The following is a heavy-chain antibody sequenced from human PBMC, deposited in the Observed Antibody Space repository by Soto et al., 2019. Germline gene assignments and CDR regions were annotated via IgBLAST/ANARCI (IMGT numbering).Heavy chain of an antibody. CDR1: GGSISSYY. CDR2: IYYSGST. Sequence: PSETLSLTCTVSGGSISSYYWSWIRQPPGKGLEWIGYIYYSGSTNYNPSLKSRVTISVDTSKNQFSLRLSSVTAADTAVYYCASAYKGPEYFQHRGQGTLVTVYS. J-gene: IGHJ1*01. D-gene: IGHD1-1*01. CDR3: ASAYKGPEYFQH. V-gene: IGHV4-59*01.